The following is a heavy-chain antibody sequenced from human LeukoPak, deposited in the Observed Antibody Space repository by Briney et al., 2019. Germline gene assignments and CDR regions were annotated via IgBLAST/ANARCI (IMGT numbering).Heavy chain of an antibody. CDR3: AKDRYEYYYGSGSYLSDP. V-gene: IGHV3-23*01. D-gene: IGHD3-10*01. CDR2: ISGSGGST. J-gene: IGHJ5*02. CDR1: GFTFNTYA. Sequence: QSGGSLRLSCAASGFTFNTYAMSWVRLAPGRGLEWVSAISGSGGSTYYPDSVKGRFTISRDNSKNTLYLQMNSLRVEDTAVYYCAKDRYEYYYGSGSYLSDPWGQGTLVTVSS.